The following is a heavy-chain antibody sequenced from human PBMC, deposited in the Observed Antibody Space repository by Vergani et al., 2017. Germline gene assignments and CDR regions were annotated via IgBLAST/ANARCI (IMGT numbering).Heavy chain of an antibody. V-gene: IGHV4-34*01. D-gene: IGHD2-2*01. CDR1: GGSFSGYY. CDR2: INHSGST. CDR3: ARARRRGPYCSSTSCGFGELDY. J-gene: IGHJ4*02. Sequence: QVQLQQWGAGLLKPSETLSLTCAVYGGSFSGYYWSWIRQPPGXGLEWIGEINHSGSTSYNPSLKSRVTISVDTSKNQFSLKLSSVTAADTAVYYCARARRRGPYCSSTSCGFGELDYWGQGTLVTVSS.